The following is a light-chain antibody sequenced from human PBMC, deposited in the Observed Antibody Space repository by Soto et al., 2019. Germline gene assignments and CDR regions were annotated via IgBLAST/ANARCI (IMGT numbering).Light chain of an antibody. CDR2: DVS. V-gene: IGLV2-11*01. J-gene: IGLJ3*02. Sequence: QSALTQPRSVSGSPGQSVTISCTGTSSDVGGYNYVSWYQQHPGIAPKLMIYDVSKWPSGVPDRFSGSKSGNTASLTISGLQAEDEADYYCCSYAGNSLWVFGGGTKLTVL. CDR3: CSYAGNSLWV. CDR1: SSDVGGYNY.